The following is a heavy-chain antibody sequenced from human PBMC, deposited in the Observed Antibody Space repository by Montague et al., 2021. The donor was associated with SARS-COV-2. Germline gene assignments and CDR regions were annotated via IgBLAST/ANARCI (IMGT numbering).Heavy chain of an antibody. CDR1: GGSFSGYY. V-gene: IGHV4-34*11. J-gene: IGHJ5*02. Sequence: SETLSLTCAVYGGSFSGYYWSWIRQPPGKRLEWIGYIYYRGSTNYNPSLESRVTMSVDTAKNQFSLKLRSVTAADTAVYFCAREGLNNWFDPWGQGTLVIVSS. CDR3: AREGLNNWFDP. CDR2: IYYRGST.